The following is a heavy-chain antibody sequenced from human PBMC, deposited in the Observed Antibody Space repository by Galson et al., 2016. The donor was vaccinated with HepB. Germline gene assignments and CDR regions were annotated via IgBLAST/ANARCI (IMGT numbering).Heavy chain of an antibody. CDR1: GFTFSDYG. CDR3: AQDRTAIDY. CDR2: ISGSGGST. J-gene: IGHJ4*02. V-gene: IGHV3-23*01. Sequence: SLRLSCAASGFTFSDYGMSWVRQAPGKGLEWVSAISGSGGSTHYADSVEGRFTISRDNSKNTLYLQMNSLRAEDTALYYCAQDRTAIDYWGQGTLVTASS. D-gene: IGHD5-18*01.